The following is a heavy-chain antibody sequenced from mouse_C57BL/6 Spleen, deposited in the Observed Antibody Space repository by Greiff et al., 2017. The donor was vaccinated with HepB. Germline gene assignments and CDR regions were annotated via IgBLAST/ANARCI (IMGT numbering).Heavy chain of an antibody. D-gene: IGHD2-5*01. CDR1: GYTFTDYE. CDR2: IDPETAGT. J-gene: IGHJ3*01. Sequence: QVQLQQSGAELVRPGASVTLSCKASGYTFTDYEMHWVKQTPVHGLEWIGAIDPETAGTAYNQKFKGKAILTADKSSSTAYMELRSLTSEDSAVYYCTTSGYYSNYWFAYWGQGTLVTVSA. V-gene: IGHV1-15*01. CDR3: TTSGYYSNYWFAY.